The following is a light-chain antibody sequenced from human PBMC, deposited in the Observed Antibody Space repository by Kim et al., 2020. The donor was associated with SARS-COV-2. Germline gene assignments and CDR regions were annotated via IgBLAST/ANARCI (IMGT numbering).Light chain of an antibody. CDR1: QSVGTY. V-gene: IGKV3-11*01. CDR3: KQRSNWPLT. Sequence: EIVLTQSPATLSLSPGERATLSCRASQSVGTYLAWYQQKPGQAPRLLIYYASNRATGIPARFSGSGSETDFTLTINSLEPDDFAVYYCKQRSNWPLTFGGGTKMEIK. CDR2: YAS. J-gene: IGKJ4*01.